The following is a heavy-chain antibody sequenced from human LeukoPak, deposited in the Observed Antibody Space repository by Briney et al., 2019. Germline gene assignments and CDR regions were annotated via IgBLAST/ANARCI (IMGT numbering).Heavy chain of an antibody. CDR1: GGSISSSSYY. V-gene: IGHV4-39*02. CDR2: IYYSGST. Sequence: ASETLSLTCTVSGGSISSSSYYWGWIRQPPGRGLVGMGSIYYSGSTYYNPSLKSRVTISVDTSKNQFSLKLSSVTAADTAVYYCARDRGYRDYQYYFDYWGQGTLVTVSS. J-gene: IGHJ4*02. D-gene: IGHD6-13*01. CDR3: ARDRGYRDYQYYFDY.